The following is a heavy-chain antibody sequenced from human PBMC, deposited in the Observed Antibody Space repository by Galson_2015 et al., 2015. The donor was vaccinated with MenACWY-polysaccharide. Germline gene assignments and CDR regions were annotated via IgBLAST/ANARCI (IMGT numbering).Heavy chain of an antibody. V-gene: IGHV4-38-2*01. CDR3: ARVEKYSGSFYILY. CDR1: DYSIRSGYF. CDR2: IFHSGTT. D-gene: IGHD1-26*01. J-gene: IGHJ4*02. Sequence: LSLTCAVSDYSIRSGYFWGWLRQPPGKGLEWIASIFHSGTTYYNPSLKSRVTLSVDTSKNQFYLKLSSVTAADTAVYYCARVEKYSGSFYILYWGQGTLVTVSS.